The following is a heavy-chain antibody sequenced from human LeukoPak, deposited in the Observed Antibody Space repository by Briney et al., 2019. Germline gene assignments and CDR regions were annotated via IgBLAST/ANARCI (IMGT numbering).Heavy chain of an antibody. CDR3: AKDLRYCSSTSCGDY. Sequence: PGGSLRLSCAASGFSVSNNYMSWVRQAPGEGLEWVSSIHSDSDVYYADSVKGRFTISRDNSKNTLYLQMNSLRAEDTAVYYCAKDLRYCSSTSCGDYWGQGTLVTVSS. CDR2: IHSDSDV. D-gene: IGHD2-2*01. J-gene: IGHJ4*02. CDR1: GFSVSNNY. V-gene: IGHV3-53*01.